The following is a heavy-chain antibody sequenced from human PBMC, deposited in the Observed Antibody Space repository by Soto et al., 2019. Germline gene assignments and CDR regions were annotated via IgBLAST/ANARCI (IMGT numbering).Heavy chain of an antibody. CDR3: ARDNYDILTGPPGP. CDR1: GYTFTSYG. J-gene: IGHJ5*02. CDR2: ISAYNGNT. V-gene: IGHV1-18*01. D-gene: IGHD3-9*01. Sequence: ASVKVSCKASGYTFTSYGISWVRQAPGQGLEWMGWISAYNGNTNYAQKLQGRVTMTTDTSTSTAYMELRSLRSDDTAVYYCARDNYDILTGPPGPWGQGTLVIVSS.